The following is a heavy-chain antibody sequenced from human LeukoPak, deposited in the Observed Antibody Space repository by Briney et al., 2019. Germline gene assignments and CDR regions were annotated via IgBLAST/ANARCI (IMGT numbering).Heavy chain of an antibody. J-gene: IGHJ2*01. Sequence: SETLSLTCSVSGGFISSGDYYWNWIRQTPGKGLEWVGTIYYSGNTYYSPSLKSRVSISVDASKKQFSLNVTSVNAADTAVYYCARMRRPHRYLDLWGRGTLVTVSS. CDR3: ARMRRPHRYLDL. CDR2: IYYSGNT. CDR1: GGFISSGDYY. V-gene: IGHV4-30-4*01.